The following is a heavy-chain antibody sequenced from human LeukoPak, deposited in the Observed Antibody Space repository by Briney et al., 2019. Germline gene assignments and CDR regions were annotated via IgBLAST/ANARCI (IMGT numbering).Heavy chain of an antibody. V-gene: IGHV1-8*01. CDR3: ARGDSSLYYYYGMDV. CDR1: GYTFTSYD. D-gene: IGHD6-19*01. CDR2: MNPNSGNT. Sequence: GASVKVSCKASGYTFTSYDINWVRQATGQGLEWMGWMNPNSGNTGYAQKFQGRVTMTRNTSISTAFMELSSLRSEDTAVYYCARGDSSLYYYYGMDVWGQGTTVTVSS. J-gene: IGHJ6*02.